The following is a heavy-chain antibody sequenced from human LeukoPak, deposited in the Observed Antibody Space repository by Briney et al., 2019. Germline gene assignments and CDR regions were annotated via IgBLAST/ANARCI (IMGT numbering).Heavy chain of an antibody. D-gene: IGHD3-22*01. CDR2: ISYDGSSE. Sequence: GGSLRLSCAASGFTFSNYAMHWVRQAPGKALEWVAVISYDGSSEYYADSVEGRFTISRDNSKMMYLQMNSLRADDTAVYYCAREGYYYDSSGYSYYFDSWGQGTLVTVSS. CDR3: AREGYYYDSSGYSYYFDS. V-gene: IGHV3-30*03. J-gene: IGHJ4*02. CDR1: GFTFSNYA.